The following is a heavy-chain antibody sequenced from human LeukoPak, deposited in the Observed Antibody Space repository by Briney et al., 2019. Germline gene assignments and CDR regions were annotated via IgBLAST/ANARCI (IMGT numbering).Heavy chain of an antibody. CDR1: GGSISSSSYS. J-gene: IGHJ3*02. Sequence: MLSETLSLTCTVSGGSISSSSYSWSWIRQPAGKGLEWIGRIYAYGSGITNYNPSLKSRVTISVDTSKNQFSLKLSSVTAADTAMYYCARQFSPGAFDIWGQGTMVTVSS. CDR3: ARQFSPGAFDI. D-gene: IGHD2/OR15-2a*01. V-gene: IGHV4-61*02. CDR2: IYAYGSGIT.